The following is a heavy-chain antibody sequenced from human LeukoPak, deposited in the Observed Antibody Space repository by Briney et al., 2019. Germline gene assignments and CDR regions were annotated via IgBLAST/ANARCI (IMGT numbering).Heavy chain of an antibody. V-gene: IGHV3-73*01. CDR2: IRSKANNYAT. J-gene: IGHJ6*02. Sequence: GGSQTLSCAASGFTFGGSAMHWVRQASGKGLEWVGRIRSKANNYATAYAASVKGRFTIARGDSKNTAYLQMNSLKTEDTAMYYCTRLYGDYSSYYNGMEVWGQGTTVTVSS. D-gene: IGHD4-17*01. CDR3: TRLYGDYSSYYNGMEV. CDR1: GFTFGGSA.